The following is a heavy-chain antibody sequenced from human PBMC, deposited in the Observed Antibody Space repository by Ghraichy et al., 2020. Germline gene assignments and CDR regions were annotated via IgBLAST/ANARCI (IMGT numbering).Heavy chain of an antibody. CDR2: INTDGSGT. CDR1: GFTFSTYW. Sequence: GEPLNISCAASGFTFSTYWMHWVRQAPGKGLVWVSRINTDGSGTNYADSVKGRFAISRDNAKNTLYLQMNSLGADDTAVYYCASGGDSSYWGQGTLVIVSS. J-gene: IGHJ4*02. V-gene: IGHV3-74*01. D-gene: IGHD3-22*01. CDR3: ASGGDSSY.